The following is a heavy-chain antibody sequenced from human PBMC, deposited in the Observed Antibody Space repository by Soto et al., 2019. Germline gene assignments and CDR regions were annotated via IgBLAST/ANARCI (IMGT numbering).Heavy chain of an antibody. V-gene: IGHV3-66*01. CDR1: GFTVSSNY. CDR3: ARDLGYGSGSYYPYYYGMDV. Sequence: PGGFLRLSCAASGFTVSSNYMSWVRQAPGKGLEWVSVIYSGGSTYYADSVKGRFTISRDNSKNTLYLQMNSLRAEDTAVYYCARDLGYGSGSYYPYYYGMDVWGQGTTVTVSS. J-gene: IGHJ6*02. D-gene: IGHD3-10*01. CDR2: IYSGGST.